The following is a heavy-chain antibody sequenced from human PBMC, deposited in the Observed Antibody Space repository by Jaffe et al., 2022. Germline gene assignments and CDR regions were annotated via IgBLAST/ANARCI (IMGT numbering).Heavy chain of an antibody. CDR1: GGSISSSSYY. D-gene: IGHD4-17*01. V-gene: IGHV4-39*01. J-gene: IGHJ4*02. Sequence: QLQLQESGPGLVKPSETLSLTCTVSGGSISSSSYYWGWIRQPPGKGLEWIGSIYYSGSTYYNPSLKSRVTISVDTSKNQFSLKLSSVTAADTAVYYCARHGLASALYGDYDIDYWGQGTLVTVSS. CDR3: ARHGLASALYGDYDIDY. CDR2: IYYSGST.